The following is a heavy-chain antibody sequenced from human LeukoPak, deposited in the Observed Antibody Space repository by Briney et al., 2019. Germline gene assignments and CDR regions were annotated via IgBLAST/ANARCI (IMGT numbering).Heavy chain of an antibody. D-gene: IGHD3-10*01. CDR3: ARDNYGSGSYYDY. V-gene: IGHV3-11*01. Sequence: PGGSLRLSCTASGFTFSDYYMSWIRQAPGKGLEWISYISTSGSTIYYADSVKGRFTISRDNAKNSLYLQMNSLRAEDTAVYYCARDNYGSGSYYDYWGQGTLVTVSS. CDR2: ISTSGSTI. CDR1: GFTFSDYY. J-gene: IGHJ4*02.